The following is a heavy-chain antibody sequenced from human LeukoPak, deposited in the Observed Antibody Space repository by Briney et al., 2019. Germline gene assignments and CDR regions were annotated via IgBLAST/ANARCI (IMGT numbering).Heavy chain of an antibody. Sequence: SETLSLTCTVSGGSISSYYWSWIRQPAGKGLEWIGRIYTSGSTNYNPSLKSRVTMSVDTSKNQFSLKLSSVTAADTAVYYCARVGAYDFWSGYHYYYYMDVWGKGTTVTVSS. V-gene: IGHV4-4*07. CDR1: GGSISSYY. CDR3: ARVGAYDFWSGYHYYYYMDV. CDR2: IYTSGST. J-gene: IGHJ6*03. D-gene: IGHD3-3*01.